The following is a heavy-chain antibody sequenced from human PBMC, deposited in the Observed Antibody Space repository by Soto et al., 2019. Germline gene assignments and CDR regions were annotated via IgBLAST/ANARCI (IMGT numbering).Heavy chain of an antibody. CDR3: VQSRCGGDCLQSYSSHSYYGLDV. Sequence: QITLKESGPTLVKPTQTLTLTCTFSGFSMSTTGVGVGWIRQPPGKALEWLALIYWDDDKRYGPSLKSRLTVTKDTSKNQVVLTMTNMDPVDTATYYCVQSRCGGDCLQSYSSHSYYGLDVWGQGTTVTVSS. D-gene: IGHD2-21*02. CDR1: GFSMSTTGVG. J-gene: IGHJ6*02. V-gene: IGHV2-5*05. CDR2: IYWDDDK.